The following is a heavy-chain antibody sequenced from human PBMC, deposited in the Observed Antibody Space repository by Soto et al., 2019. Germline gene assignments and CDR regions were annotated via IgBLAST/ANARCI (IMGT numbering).Heavy chain of an antibody. D-gene: IGHD2-2*01. V-gene: IGHV1-69*01. CDR3: ARSIVVVPAATFYSYYGMDV. CDR1: GGTFSSYA. J-gene: IGHJ6*02. Sequence: QVQLVQSGAEVKKPGSSVKVSCKASGGTFSSYAISWVRQAPGQGLEWMGGIIPIFGTANYAQKCQGRVTITADESTSTAYMELSSLRSEDTAVDYCARSIVVVPAATFYSYYGMDVWCQGTTVTVS. CDR2: IIPIFGTA.